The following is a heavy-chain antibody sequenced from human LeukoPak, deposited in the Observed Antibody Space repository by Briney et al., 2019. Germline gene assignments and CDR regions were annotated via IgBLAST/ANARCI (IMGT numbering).Heavy chain of an antibody. CDR2: IIPIFGTA. CDR3: ARDQLVVAATPYDAFDI. Sequence: LVRVSCKASGGTFSSYAISWVRQAPGQGLEWMGGIIPIFGTANYAQKFQGRVTITTDESTSTAYMELSSLRSEDTAVYYCARDQLVVAATPYDAFDIWGQGTMVTVSS. J-gene: IGHJ3*02. D-gene: IGHD2-15*01. V-gene: IGHV1-69*05. CDR1: GGTFSSYA.